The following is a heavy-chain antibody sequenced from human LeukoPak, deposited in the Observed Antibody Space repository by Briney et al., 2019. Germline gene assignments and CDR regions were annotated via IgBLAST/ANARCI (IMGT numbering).Heavy chain of an antibody. D-gene: IGHD5-18*01. Sequence: SETLSLTCTVAGGSISSYYWSWIRQPPGKGLEWIGYIYYSGNTNYNPSLKSRVTISVDTSKNQFSLNLSSVTAADTAVYYCARGPSSGYSYGWGQGTLVTVSS. V-gene: IGHV4-59*01. CDR3: ARGPSSGYSYG. CDR2: IYYSGNT. CDR1: GGSISSYY. J-gene: IGHJ4*02.